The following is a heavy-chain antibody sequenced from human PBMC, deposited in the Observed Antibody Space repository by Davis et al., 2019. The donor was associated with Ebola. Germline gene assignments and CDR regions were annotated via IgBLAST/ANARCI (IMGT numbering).Heavy chain of an antibody. J-gene: IGHJ4*02. CDR1: GFTFSNYA. Sequence: PGGSLRLSCAASGFTFSNYAMNWIRQAPGKGLEWVSVVSGSGGSTYYADSVKGRFTISRDNSNNTLYLQMNSLGDDDSAVYYCVRDSDYYDSSGSPIHSDYWGQGTLVTVSS. V-gene: IGHV3-23*01. CDR3: VRDSDYYDSSGSPIHSDY. D-gene: IGHD3-22*01. CDR2: VSGSGGST.